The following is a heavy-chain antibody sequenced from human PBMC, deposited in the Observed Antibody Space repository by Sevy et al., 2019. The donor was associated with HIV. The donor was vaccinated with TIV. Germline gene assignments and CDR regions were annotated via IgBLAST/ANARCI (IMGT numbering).Heavy chain of an antibody. J-gene: IGHJ6*02. V-gene: IGHV3-11*06. CDR2: ISSSSSYT. Sequence: GGSLILSCAASGFTFSDYYMSWIRQAPGKGLEWVSYISSSSSYTNYADSVKGRFTISRDNAKNSLYLQMNSLIAEDTAVYYCARDGRITMVQGVIINYGMDVWGQGTTVTVSS. CDR1: GFTFSDYY. D-gene: IGHD3-10*01. CDR3: ARDGRITMVQGVIINYGMDV.